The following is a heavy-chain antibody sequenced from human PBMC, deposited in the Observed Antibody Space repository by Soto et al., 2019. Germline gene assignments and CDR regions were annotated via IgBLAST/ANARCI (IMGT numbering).Heavy chain of an antibody. V-gene: IGHV1-46*01. CDR3: ARGAPFTIFGVVTPFEY. J-gene: IGHJ4*02. CDR2: IHPSSGST. Sequence: GASLKGDCKSAGYTFTRYYMHCVRLTNGQGLEWMGIIHPSSGSTSYAKKFQGRVTMTRDTSTSTVYMELSSLRSEDTAVYYCARGAPFTIFGVVTPFEYWGQGTLVTVSS. CDR1: GYTFTRYY. D-gene: IGHD3-3*01.